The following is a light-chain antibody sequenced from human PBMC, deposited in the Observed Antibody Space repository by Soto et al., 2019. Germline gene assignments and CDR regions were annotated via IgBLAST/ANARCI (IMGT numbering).Light chain of an antibody. CDR1: SSNIGNNY. Sequence: QSVLTQPPSVSAAPGQKVTISCSGSSSNIGNNYVSWYQQLPGTAPKLLIYENNKRPSGIPYRFSGSKSGTSATLGITGLQTGDEADYYCGTWDSSLSDVVFGGGTKLTVL. V-gene: IGLV1-51*02. CDR2: ENN. J-gene: IGLJ2*01. CDR3: GTWDSSLSDVV.